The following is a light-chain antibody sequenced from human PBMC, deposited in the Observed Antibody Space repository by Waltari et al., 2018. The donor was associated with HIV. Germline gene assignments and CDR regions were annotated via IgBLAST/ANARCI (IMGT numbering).Light chain of an antibody. CDR3: AAWTDSRYVV. CDR2: RNN. Sequence: QSVLTQPPSASGAPRQRVPISCSGSTSTIGSNFVYWYQQLPGTAPKLLIYRNNQRPSGVPDRFSGSKSGTSASLAISGLRSEDEADYYCAAWTDSRYVVFGGGTKLTVL. V-gene: IGLV1-47*01. J-gene: IGLJ2*01. CDR1: TSTIGSNF.